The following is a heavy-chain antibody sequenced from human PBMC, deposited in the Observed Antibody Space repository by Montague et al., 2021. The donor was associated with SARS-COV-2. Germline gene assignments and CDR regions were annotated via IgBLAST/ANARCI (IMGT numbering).Heavy chain of an antibody. CDR1: GFTFSNYA. V-gene: IGHV3-23*01. J-gene: IGHJ3*02. CDR3: ATDPGAFDI. CDR2: INRSGSTT. Sequence: SLRLSCAASGFTFSNYAMTWFRQAPGKGLEWVSVINRSGSTTYYTDSVKGRFTTSRDNSKNTLYLQMNSLRGEDTAVYYCATDPGAFDIWGQGTMVTVSS.